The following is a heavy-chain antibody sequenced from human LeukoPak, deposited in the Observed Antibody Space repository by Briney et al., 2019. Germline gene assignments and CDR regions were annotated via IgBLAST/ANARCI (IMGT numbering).Heavy chain of an antibody. D-gene: IGHD3-9*01. CDR3: AKERVDWRYFDY. V-gene: IGHV3-30*18. CDR2: MSFDGSHT. Sequence: GGSLRLSCAASGFTFSSYGMHWVRQAPGKGLKWVAVMSFDGSHTYYADSVKGRFTISRDNSKNTLYLQMNSLRAEDTAVYYCAKERVDWRYFDYWGQGTLVTVSS. J-gene: IGHJ4*02. CDR1: GFTFSSYG.